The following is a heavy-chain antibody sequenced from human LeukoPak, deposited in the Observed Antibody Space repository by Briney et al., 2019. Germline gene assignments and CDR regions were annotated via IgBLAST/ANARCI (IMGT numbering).Heavy chain of an antibody. CDR1: GGTFCIFA. CDR2: VFLILGAA. J-gene: IGHJ4*02. D-gene: IGHD5-12*01. CDR3: AFGGLYSGYDLSNWVFYDS. Sequence: SAWVSSEASGGTFCIFAISCVCPAPRQRLGWRGGVFLILGAASYAQTFQGRVTITADESTSPAYMELSSLRSEDTAVYYCAFGGLYSGYDLSNWVFYDSWGQGTLVTVSS. V-gene: IGHV1-69*01.